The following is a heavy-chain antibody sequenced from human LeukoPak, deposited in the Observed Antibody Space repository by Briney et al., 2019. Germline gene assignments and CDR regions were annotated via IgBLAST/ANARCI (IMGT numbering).Heavy chain of an antibody. D-gene: IGHD1-26*01. CDR2: IYHGDSDT. CDR1: GYSFTSYW. CDR3: ARPQGVGATFRYYGMDV. V-gene: IGHV5-51*01. Sequence: GESLKISCKAPGYSFTSYWIAWVRQMPGKGLEWMGIIYHGDSDTRYSPSFQGQVTISADKSISTAYLQWGSLKASDTAMYYCARPQGVGATFRYYGMDVGGQGTTVTVSS. J-gene: IGHJ6*02.